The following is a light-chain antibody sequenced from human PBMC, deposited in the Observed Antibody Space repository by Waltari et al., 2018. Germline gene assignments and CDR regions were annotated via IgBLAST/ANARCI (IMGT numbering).Light chain of an antibody. Sequence: QSALTQPRSVSGSPGQSVTISCTGTSSDVGGYNYVSWYQQHPGKAPKLLIYDVNKRPSGVPDRFAGSKSGSTAALTISGLQAEDEADYYCCSYAGSRWVFGGGTKLTVL. V-gene: IGLV2-11*01. CDR2: DVN. CDR3: CSYAGSRWV. J-gene: IGLJ3*02. CDR1: SSDVGGYNY.